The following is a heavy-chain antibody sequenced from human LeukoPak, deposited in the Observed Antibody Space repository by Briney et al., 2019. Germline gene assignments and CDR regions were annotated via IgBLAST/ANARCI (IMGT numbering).Heavy chain of an antibody. CDR3: ASRTYYYDSSGYYYAPFDF. V-gene: IGHV1-69*13. J-gene: IGHJ4*02. D-gene: IGHD3-22*01. CDR1: GYSLTELS. Sequence: GASVKVSCTVSGYSLTELSMHWVRQAPGQGLEWMGGIIPIFATPNYAQKFQGRVTITADESTSTAYMELSSLRSDDTAVYCCASRTYYYDSSGYYYAPFDFWGQGTLVTVSS. CDR2: IIPIFATP.